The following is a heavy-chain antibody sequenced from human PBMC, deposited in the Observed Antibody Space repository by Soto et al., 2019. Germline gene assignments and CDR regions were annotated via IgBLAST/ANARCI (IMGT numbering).Heavy chain of an antibody. CDR2: IYYSGGT. CDR3: ARGDFWSGYTSNIGYFDY. CDR1: GGSISSYY. Sequence: GSLRLSCTVSGGSISSYYWSWIRQPPGKGLEWIGYIYYSGGTNYNPSLKSRVTISVDTSKNQFSLKLSSVTAADTAVYYCARGDFWSGYTSNIGYFDYWGQGTLVTVSS. D-gene: IGHD3-3*01. V-gene: IGHV4-59*01. J-gene: IGHJ4*02.